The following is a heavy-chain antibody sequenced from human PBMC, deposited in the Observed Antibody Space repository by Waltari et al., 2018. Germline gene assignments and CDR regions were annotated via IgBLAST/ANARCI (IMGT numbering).Heavy chain of an antibody. J-gene: IGHJ4*02. D-gene: IGHD3-22*01. V-gene: IGHV3-23*01. CDR1: GFPFKHYN. CDR2: ISGSGGGT. Sequence: EVQLLESGGGLVQSGGSLRLSWAAPGFPFKHYNMSWVRQAPGKGLEWVSTISGSGGGTYSADSVKGRFTISRDNSKNTLYLQMNSLRPEDTAVYYCAKGYFYDTSTTFDYWGQGTLVTVSS. CDR3: AKGYFYDTSTTFDY.